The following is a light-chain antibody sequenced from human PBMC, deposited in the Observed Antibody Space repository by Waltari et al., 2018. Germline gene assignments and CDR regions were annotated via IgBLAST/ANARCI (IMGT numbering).Light chain of an antibody. J-gene: IGLJ2*01. Sequence: QSALTQPRSVSGSPGQSVTISCTGTSSDVGGYNYVAWYQQHPGKAPKLTIYDVSKRPSGAPDRFSGSKSGNTASRTISGLQTEDEADYYCCSFAGSHTYVVFGGWTKLTVL. V-gene: IGLV2-11*01. CDR2: DVS. CDR1: SSDVGGYNY. CDR3: CSFAGSHTYVV.